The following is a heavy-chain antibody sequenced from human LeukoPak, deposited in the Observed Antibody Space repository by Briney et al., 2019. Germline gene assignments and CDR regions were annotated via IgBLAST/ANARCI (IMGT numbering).Heavy chain of an antibody. CDR3: ATDGYSYAPGDY. D-gene: IGHD5-18*01. CDR1: GFTFGDYA. V-gene: IGHV3-15*01. J-gene: IGHJ4*02. Sequence: PGRSLRLSCTASGFTFGDYAMSWVRQAPGKGLEWVGRIKSKSDGGRTDYAAPVKGRFTISRDDSKTTLYLQMNSLKTEDSAVYYCATDGYSYAPGDYWGQGTLVTVSS. CDR2: IKSKSDGGRT.